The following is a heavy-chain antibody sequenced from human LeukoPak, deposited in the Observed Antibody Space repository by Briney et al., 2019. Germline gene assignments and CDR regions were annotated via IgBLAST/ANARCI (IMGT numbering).Heavy chain of an antibody. J-gene: IGHJ5*02. Sequence: GGSLRLSCAASGFSSSSYWMHWVRQAPGKGLLWVSRINTDGSSTYYADSVKGRFTISRDNAKNTPYLQMNSLRAEDTAVYYCARGYDSSGYYYVASIPLHTWFDPWGQGTLVTVSS. D-gene: IGHD3-22*01. CDR2: INTDGSST. CDR1: GFSSSSYW. V-gene: IGHV3-74*01. CDR3: ARGYDSSGYYYVASIPLHTWFDP.